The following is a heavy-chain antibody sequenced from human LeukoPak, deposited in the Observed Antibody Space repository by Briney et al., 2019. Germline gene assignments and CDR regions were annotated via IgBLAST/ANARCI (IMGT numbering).Heavy chain of an antibody. CDR3: ARGTMVRGLNWFDP. V-gene: IGHV4-34*01. CDR1: GGSFSGYY. CDR2: INHSGST. Sequence: SETLSLTCAVYGGSFSGYYWSWIRQPPGKGLEWIGEINHSGSTNYNPSLKSRVTISVDTSKNQFSLKLSSVTAADTAVYYCARGTMVRGLNWFDPWGRGALVTVSS. J-gene: IGHJ5*02. D-gene: IGHD3-10*01.